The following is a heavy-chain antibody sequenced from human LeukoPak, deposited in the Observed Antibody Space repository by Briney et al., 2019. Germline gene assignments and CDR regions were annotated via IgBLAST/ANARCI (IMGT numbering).Heavy chain of an antibody. D-gene: IGHD6-13*01. Sequence: ASVRVSCKASGYTFTSYGISWVRQAPGQGLEWMGWISAYNSNTNYAQKLQGRGTMTTDTSTSTAYMELRSLRSDDTAVYYCAVAQPSSSGIAAAGMFDPWGQGTLVTVSS. J-gene: IGHJ5*02. CDR1: GYTFTSYG. V-gene: IGHV1-18*04. CDR2: ISAYNSNT. CDR3: AVAQPSSSGIAAAGMFDP.